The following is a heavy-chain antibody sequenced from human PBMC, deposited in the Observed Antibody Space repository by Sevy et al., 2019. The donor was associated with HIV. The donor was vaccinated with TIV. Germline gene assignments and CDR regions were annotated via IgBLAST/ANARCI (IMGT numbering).Heavy chain of an antibody. CDR2: ISAYNGNT. V-gene: IGHV1-18*01. CDR1: GYTFTSYG. D-gene: IGHD5-12*01. CDR3: ARGWDIVATPYYYGMDV. Sequence: ASVKVSCKASGYTFTSYGISCVRQAPGQGLEWMGWISAYNGNTNYAQKLQGRVTMTTDTSTSTDYMELRSLRSDDTAMYYCARGWDIVATPYYYGMDVWGQGTTVTVSS. J-gene: IGHJ6*02.